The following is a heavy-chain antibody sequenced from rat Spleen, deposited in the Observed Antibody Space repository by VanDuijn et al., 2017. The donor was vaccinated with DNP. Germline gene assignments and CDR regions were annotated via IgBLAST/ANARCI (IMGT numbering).Heavy chain of an antibody. Sequence: EVQLVESGGDLVQPGRSLKLSCAASGFTFSDYNMAWVRQAPKKGLEWVATISYDGSSTYYRDSVKGRFTISRDNAKSTLYLQMDSLRSEDTATYYCTTTRVSSYFDYWGQGVMVSVSS. CDR2: ISYDGSST. D-gene: IGHD1-4*01. CDR3: TTTRVSSYFDY. CDR1: GFTFSDYN. V-gene: IGHV5-7*01. J-gene: IGHJ2*01.